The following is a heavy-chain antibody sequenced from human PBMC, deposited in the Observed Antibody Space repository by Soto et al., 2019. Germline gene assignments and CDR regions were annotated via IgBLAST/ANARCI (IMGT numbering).Heavy chain of an antibody. CDR2: IYYSGSTNYNPSLESGST. CDR1: GGSISSYY. V-gene: IGHV4-59*01. Sequence: SETLSLTCTVSGGSISSYYWSWIRQPPGKGLEWIGYIYYSGSTNYNPSLESGSTNYNPSLKSRVTISVDTSKNQFSLKLSSVTAADTAVYYCAREKNSSSGDAFDIWGQGTMVTVSS. CDR3: AREKNSSSGDAFDI. J-gene: IGHJ3*02. D-gene: IGHD6-6*01.